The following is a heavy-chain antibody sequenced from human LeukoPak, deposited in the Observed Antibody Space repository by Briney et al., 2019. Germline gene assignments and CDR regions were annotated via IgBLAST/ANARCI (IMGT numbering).Heavy chain of an antibody. CDR3: VREVYGSFDY. V-gene: IGHV1-18*01. CDR1: GYTFTTYG. J-gene: IGHJ4*02. D-gene: IGHD3-10*01. Sequence: ASVTVSCKASGYTFTTYGISWVRQAPGQGLEWMGWINPYNGNTNYAQKLQGRVAMATDTSTNTAYMELRSLRSDDTAVYYCVREVYGSFDYWGQGTLVTVSA. CDR2: INPYNGNT.